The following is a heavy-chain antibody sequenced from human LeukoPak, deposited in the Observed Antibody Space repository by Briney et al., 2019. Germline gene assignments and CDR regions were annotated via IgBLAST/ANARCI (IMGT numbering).Heavy chain of an antibody. Sequence: SETLSLTCTVSGGSISSSSYYWGWIRQPPGKGLEWIVSIYYSGSTYYNPSLKSRLTISVDTSKNQFSLKLSSVTAADTAVYYCARRTGRDYFDYWGQGTLVTVSS. CDR1: GGSISSSSYY. D-gene: IGHD3-10*01. CDR3: ARRTGRDYFDY. V-gene: IGHV4-39*01. J-gene: IGHJ4*02. CDR2: IYYSGST.